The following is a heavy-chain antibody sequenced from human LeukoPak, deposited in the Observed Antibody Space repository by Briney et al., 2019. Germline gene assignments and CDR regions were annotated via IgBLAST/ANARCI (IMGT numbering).Heavy chain of an antibody. CDR2: INHSGST. CDR3: ARVHYFDY. Sequence: SETLSLTCAVYGGSFSGYYWSWIRQPPGNGLEWIGEINHSGSTNYNPSLKSRVTISVDTSKNQFSLKLSSVTAADTAVYYCARVHYFDYWGQGTLVTVSS. J-gene: IGHJ4*02. CDR1: GGSFSGYY. V-gene: IGHV4-34*01.